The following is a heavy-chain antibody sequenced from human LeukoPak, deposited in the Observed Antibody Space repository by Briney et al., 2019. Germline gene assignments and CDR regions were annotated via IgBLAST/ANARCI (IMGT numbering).Heavy chain of an antibody. CDR3: ATLESGSHVAEYFQH. CDR1: GYTFTDYY. V-gene: IGHV1-2*02. Sequence: GASVKVSCKASGYTFTDYYVHWVRQAPGQGLEWMGWGNPSNGGTHYAQKFQGRVTMTRDTSISTAYMELSRLISDDTAVYYCATLESGSHVAEYFQHWGQGTLVTVSS. CDR2: GNPSNGGT. J-gene: IGHJ1*01. D-gene: IGHD1-26*01.